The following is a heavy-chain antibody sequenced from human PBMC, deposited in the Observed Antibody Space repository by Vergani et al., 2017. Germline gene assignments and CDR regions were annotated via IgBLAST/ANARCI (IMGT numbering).Heavy chain of an antibody. D-gene: IGHD3-22*01. CDR1: GFTFSSYA. V-gene: IGHV3-23*01. J-gene: IGHJ3*02. CDR2: ISGSGGST. Sequence: EVQLLESGGGLVQPGGSLRLSCAASGFTFSSYAMSWVRQAPGKGLEWVSAISGSGGSTYYADSVKGRFTISRDNSKNTLYLQMNSLRAEDTAVYYCAKDLNEYDYDSSGYYPDAFDIWGQGTMVTVSS. CDR3: AKDLNEYDYDSSGYYPDAFDI.